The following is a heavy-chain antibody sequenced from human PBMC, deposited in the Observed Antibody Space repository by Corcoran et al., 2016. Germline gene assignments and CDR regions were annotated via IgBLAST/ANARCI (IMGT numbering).Heavy chain of an antibody. V-gene: IGHV3-73*02. D-gene: IGHD3-16*01. CDR2: IRSRPNSYAT. J-gene: IGHJ6*02. Sequence: EVQLVESGGDLVQPGGSLRLSCAASGFTFSDSAIHWVRQASGKGLEWVGRIRSRPNSYATAYAASLGGRFTISRDDSKNTAYLQMNSLKTEETAVYDCTRGIGGYGMDVWGQGTTVTVSS. CDR1: GFTFSDSA. CDR3: TRGIGGYGMDV.